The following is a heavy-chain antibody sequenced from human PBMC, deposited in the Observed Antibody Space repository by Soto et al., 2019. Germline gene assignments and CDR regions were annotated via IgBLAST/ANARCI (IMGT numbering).Heavy chain of an antibody. V-gene: IGHV1-18*01. Sequence: QVHLVQSGAEVKKPGASVKVSCKGSGYGFTTYGITWVRQAPGQGLEWMAWISAHNGNTNYAQKLQGRVTVTRDTSTSTAYMELRSLRSDATVVYYCARGRYGDYWGQGALVTVSS. D-gene: IGHD1-1*01. CDR1: GYGFTTYG. CDR3: ARGRYGDY. CDR2: ISAHNGNT. J-gene: IGHJ4*02.